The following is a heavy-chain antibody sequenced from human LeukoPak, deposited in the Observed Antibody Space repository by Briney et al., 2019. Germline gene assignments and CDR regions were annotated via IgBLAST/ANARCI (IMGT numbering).Heavy chain of an antibody. D-gene: IGHD3-16*01. CDR3: AKYGVWGSYIFDY. Sequence: PGGSLRLSCAAFGFTFINYAMSWVRQAPGKGLEWVAAISGSGASTYYADSVKGRFTISRDKSKNTLYLQMNSLRAEDTAVYYCAKYGVWGSYIFDYWGQRTLATVSS. CDR2: ISGSGAST. V-gene: IGHV3-23*01. CDR1: GFTFINYA. J-gene: IGHJ4*02.